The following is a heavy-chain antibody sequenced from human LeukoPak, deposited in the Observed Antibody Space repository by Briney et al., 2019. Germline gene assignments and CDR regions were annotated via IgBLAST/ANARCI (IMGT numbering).Heavy chain of an antibody. J-gene: IGHJ1*01. D-gene: IGHD2-21*02. CDR3: ARNSYCGGDCSYRYFQH. CDR1: GGSISSGGYS. Sequence: SQTLSLTCAVSGGSISSGGYSWSWIRQPPGKGLEWIGYIYHSGSTYYNPSLKSRVTISVDRSKNQFSLKLSSVTAADTAVYYCARNSYCGGDCSYRYFQHWGQGTLVTVSS. CDR2: IYHSGST. V-gene: IGHV4-30-2*01.